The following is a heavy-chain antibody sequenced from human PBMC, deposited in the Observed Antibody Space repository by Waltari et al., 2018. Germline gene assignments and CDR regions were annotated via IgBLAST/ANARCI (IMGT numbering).Heavy chain of an antibody. CDR2: LYSAGHT. J-gene: IGHJ4*02. V-gene: IGHV3-53*01. Sequence: EVQLVESGGGLIQPGGSLRLSCAASGLTISDNYMSWVRQAQGKGLELVSVLYSAGHTYYADSVKGRFTISRDSSKNTLYLQMNSLRTEDTAVYYCARDLVHYFDYWGQGTLVTVSS. CDR3: ARDLVHYFDY. D-gene: IGHD3-16*01. CDR1: GLTISDNY.